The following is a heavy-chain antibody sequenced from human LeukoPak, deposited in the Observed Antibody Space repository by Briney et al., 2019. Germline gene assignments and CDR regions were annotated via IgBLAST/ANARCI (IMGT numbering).Heavy chain of an antibody. V-gene: IGHV4-39*07. Sequence: SETLSLTCTVSGGSISSSSYYWGWIRQPPGKGLEWIGSIYYSGSTNYNPSLKSRVTISVDTSKNQFSLKLSSVTAADTAVYYCARGLPAYYYDSSGYYYAYWGQGTLVTVSS. J-gene: IGHJ4*02. CDR1: GGSISSSSYY. CDR3: ARGLPAYYYDSSGYYYAY. D-gene: IGHD3-22*01. CDR2: IYYSGST.